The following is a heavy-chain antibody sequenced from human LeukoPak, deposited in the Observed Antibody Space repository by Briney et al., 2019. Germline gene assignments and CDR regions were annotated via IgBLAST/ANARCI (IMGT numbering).Heavy chain of an antibody. CDR1: GGSIGSYY. V-gene: IGHV4-59*12. CDR3: ARESRFGASDY. Sequence: SETLSLTCTVSGGSIGSYYWSWIRQPPGKGLEWIGYIYYSGSTNYNPSLKSRVTISVDTSKNQFPLKLSSVTAADTAVYYCARESRFGASDYWGQGTLVTVSS. CDR2: IYYSGST. J-gene: IGHJ4*02. D-gene: IGHD3-3*01.